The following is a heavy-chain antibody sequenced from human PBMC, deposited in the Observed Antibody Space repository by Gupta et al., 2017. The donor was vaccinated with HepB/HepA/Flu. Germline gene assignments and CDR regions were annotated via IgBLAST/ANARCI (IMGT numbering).Heavy chain of an antibody. CDR1: GFTFNNYW. J-gene: IGHJ4*02. Sequence: EVQLLVSVGGLVQPGGSLRLSCAAPGFTFNNYWMCWVRQALGKGLEWGANMKGDGSDKYYLDSVKGRFTITRNNAKKSLYREMSSLRAEETAVDYCARLGSDAYNRPLDYWGQGTLVTVSS. CDR3: ARLGSDAYNRPLDY. CDR2: MKGDGSDK. D-gene: IGHD3-16*01. V-gene: IGHV3-7*01.